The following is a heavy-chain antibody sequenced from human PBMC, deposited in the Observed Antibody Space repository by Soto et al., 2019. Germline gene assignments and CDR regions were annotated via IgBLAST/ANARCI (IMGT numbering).Heavy chain of an antibody. D-gene: IGHD1-20*01. CDR3: VRRAITATTKWGACDV. Sequence: VQLLESGGGLVQPGGSLRLSCAASGFTFSSFVMNWVRQAPGKGLEWVSTISPGADVSHYTDSVKGRFTISRDNSRRTLHLQMDSLRVEDAAVYFCVRRAITATTKWGACDVWGQGTAVTVSS. CDR1: GFTFSSFV. CDR2: ISPGADVS. V-gene: IGHV3-23*01. J-gene: IGHJ3*01.